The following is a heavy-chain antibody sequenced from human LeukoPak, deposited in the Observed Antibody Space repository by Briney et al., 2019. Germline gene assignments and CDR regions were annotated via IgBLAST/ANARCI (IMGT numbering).Heavy chain of an antibody. V-gene: IGHV3-23*01. CDR2: ITSIGVNT. CDR3: AKDAKVLDYFDY. Sequence: GGSLRLSCAAAGFTFSPSAISWVRQAPGKGLEWVSTITSIGVNTYYADSVKGRFTISRDNSKNTLYLQMNSLRAEDTALYYCAKDAKVLDYFDYWGQGALVTVSS. J-gene: IGHJ4*02. CDR1: GFTFSPSA.